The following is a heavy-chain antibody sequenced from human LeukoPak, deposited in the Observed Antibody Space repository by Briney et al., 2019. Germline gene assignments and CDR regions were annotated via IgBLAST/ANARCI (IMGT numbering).Heavy chain of an antibody. J-gene: IGHJ4*02. Sequence: ASVKVSCKASGYTFTSYYMHWVRQAPGQGLEWMGIINPSDGSTNYAQKFQGRVTMTRDMSTSTVYMELSSLRSEDTAVYYCARAGESRSYYRFGLGYWGQGILVTVSS. V-gene: IGHV1-46*01. CDR3: ARAGESRSYYRFGLGY. CDR2: INPSDGST. CDR1: GYTFTSYY. D-gene: IGHD1-26*01.